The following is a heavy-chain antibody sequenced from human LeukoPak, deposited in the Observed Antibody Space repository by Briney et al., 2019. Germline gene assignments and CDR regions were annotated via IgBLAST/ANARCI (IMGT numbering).Heavy chain of an antibody. V-gene: IGHV3-66*01. CDR3: AKDKGLTYMDY. CDR1: GFTVSSNY. CDR2: IYSGGST. D-gene: IGHD3/OR15-3a*01. Sequence: GGSLRLSCAASGFTVSSNYMNWVRQAPGKGLEWVSVIYSGGSTYYADSVKGRFTISRDNSKNTLYLQMNSLSTEGTAVYFCAKDKGLTYMDYWGLGTLVTVSS. J-gene: IGHJ4*02.